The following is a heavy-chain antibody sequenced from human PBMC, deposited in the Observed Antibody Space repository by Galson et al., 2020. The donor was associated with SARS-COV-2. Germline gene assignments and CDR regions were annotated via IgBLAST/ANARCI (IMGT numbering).Heavy chain of an antibody. J-gene: IGHJ4*02. CDR3: ARHTWLRAHFDY. CDR1: GGSISSSSYY. CDR2: IYYSGST. D-gene: IGHD6-19*01. V-gene: IGHV4-39*01. Sequence: ETSETLSLTCTVSGGSISSSSYYWGWIRQPPGKGLEWIGSIYYSGSTYYNPSLKSRVTISVDTSKNQFSLKLSSVTAADPAVYYCARHTWLRAHFDYWGPGTLVTISS.